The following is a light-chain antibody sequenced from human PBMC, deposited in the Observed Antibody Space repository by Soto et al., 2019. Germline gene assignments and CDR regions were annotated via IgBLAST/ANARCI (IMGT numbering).Light chain of an antibody. CDR2: DVS. CDR1: SSDVVGYNY. J-gene: IGLJ1*01. Sequence: QSVLTQPASVSGSPGQSINISCTGTSSDVVGYNYVSWYQHHPGKSPKFIIYDVSNRPSGFFYPFSGSKSGNTASLTISGLQPEDEADYYCSSYTTSNTRQIVFGTGTKVTVL. CDR3: SSYTTSNTRQIV. V-gene: IGLV2-14*03.